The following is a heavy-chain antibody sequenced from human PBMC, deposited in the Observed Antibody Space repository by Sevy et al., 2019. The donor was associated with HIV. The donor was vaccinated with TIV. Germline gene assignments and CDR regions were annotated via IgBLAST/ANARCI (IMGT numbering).Heavy chain of an antibody. J-gene: IGHJ4*02. D-gene: IGHD3-22*01. CDR2: IKQDGSEK. CDR1: GFTFSSYW. V-gene: IGHV3-7*01. Sequence: GGSLRLSCAASGFTFSSYWMSWVRQAPGKGLEWVANIKQDGSEKYYVDSVKGRFTISRDNAKNSLYLQMNSLRAEDTAVYYCARDANYYDSSGYYHTTTYFDYWGQGTLVTVSS. CDR3: ARDANYYDSSGYYHTTTYFDY.